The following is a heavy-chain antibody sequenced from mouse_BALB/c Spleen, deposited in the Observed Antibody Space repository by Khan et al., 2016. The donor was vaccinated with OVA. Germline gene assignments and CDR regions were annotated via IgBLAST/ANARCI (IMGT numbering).Heavy chain of an antibody. CDR1: GYTFTSYT. V-gene: IGHV1-4*01. Sequence: VQLQESGAELARPGASVKMSCKASGYTFTSYTIHWIKQRPGQGLEWIGYINPSSGYTNYNQKFKDKATLTADKSSTTAYMQLRSLPSDDSAGYYCAIDGTYCRNDDWFAYGGKGTLVNVSA. J-gene: IGHJ3*01. CDR3: AIDGTYCRNDDWFAY. CDR2: INPSSGYT. D-gene: IGHD2-14*01.